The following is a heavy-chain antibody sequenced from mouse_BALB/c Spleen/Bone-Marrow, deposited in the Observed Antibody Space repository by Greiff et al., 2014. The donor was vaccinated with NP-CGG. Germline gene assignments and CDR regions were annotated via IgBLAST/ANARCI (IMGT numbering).Heavy chain of an antibody. V-gene: IGHV4-1*02. CDR1: GFDFSRYW. J-gene: IGHJ3*01. CDR3: AGNGYYGWIAY. CDR2: INPDSSTI. Sequence: VQLQQSGGGLVQPGGSLKLSCAASGFDFSRYWMTWVRQAPGKGLEWIGEINPDSSTINYTPSLKDKFIISRDNAKNTLYLQMNKVRSEDTALYYCAGNGYYGWIAYWGQGLWSLSLQ. D-gene: IGHD2-3*01.